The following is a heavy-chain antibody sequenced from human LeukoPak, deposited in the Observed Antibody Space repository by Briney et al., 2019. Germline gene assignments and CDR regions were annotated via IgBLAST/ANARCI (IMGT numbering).Heavy chain of an antibody. J-gene: IGHJ6*02. D-gene: IGHD6-19*01. CDR1: GYTFTGYY. CDR2: INPNSGGT. CDR3: ARCSSGWYVHYYYGMDV. V-gene: IGHV1-2*02. Sequence: ASVKVSCKASGYTFTGYYMHWVRQAPGQGLEWMGWINPNSGGTNYAQKFQGRVTMTRDTSISTAYMELSRLRSDDTAVYYCARCSSGWYVHYYYGMDVWGQGTTVTVSS.